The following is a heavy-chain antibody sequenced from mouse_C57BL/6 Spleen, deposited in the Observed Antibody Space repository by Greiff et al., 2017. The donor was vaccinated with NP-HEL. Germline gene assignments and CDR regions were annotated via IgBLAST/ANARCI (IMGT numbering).Heavy chain of an antibody. V-gene: IGHV1-80*01. J-gene: IGHJ3*01. Sequence: QVQLQQSGAELVKPGASVKISCKASGYAFSSYWMNWVKQRPGKGLEWIGQIYPGDGDTNYNGKFKGKATLTADKSSSTAYMQLSSLTSEDSAVYFCARSDYSNYVFAYWGQGTLVTVSA. D-gene: IGHD2-5*01. CDR3: ARSDYSNYVFAY. CDR1: GYAFSSYW. CDR2: IYPGDGDT.